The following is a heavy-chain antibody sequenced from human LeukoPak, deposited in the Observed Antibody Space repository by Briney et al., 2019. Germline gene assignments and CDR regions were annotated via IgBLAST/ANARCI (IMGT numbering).Heavy chain of an antibody. CDR3: ARGRIWYSSGWSVGLSGAFDI. CDR2: MNHCGST. CDR1: GGSFSGYY. J-gene: IGHJ3*02. D-gene: IGHD6-13*01. V-gene: IGHV4-34*01. Sequence: SGTLSLTCAVYGGSFSGYYWSWIRQPPGKGLEWIGEMNHCGSTNYNPSLKIRVTISVDTSKNQFSLKLSSVTAADTAVYYCARGRIWYSSGWSVGLSGAFDIWGQGTMVTVSS.